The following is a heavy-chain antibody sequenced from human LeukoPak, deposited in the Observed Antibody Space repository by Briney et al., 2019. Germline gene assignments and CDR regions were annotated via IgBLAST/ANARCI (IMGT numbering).Heavy chain of an antibody. CDR2: IYPGDSDT. D-gene: IGHD3-16*01. CDR3: ARQGGREYDY. V-gene: IGHV5-51*01. Sequence: GGSLQISCQGSGSPFTSYWIGWVRQVPGKGLEWMGIIYPGDSDTRYSPSFQGQVTISADKSISTAYLQWSSLKASDTAMYYCARQGGREYDYWGQGTLVTVSS. J-gene: IGHJ4*02. CDR1: GSPFTSYW.